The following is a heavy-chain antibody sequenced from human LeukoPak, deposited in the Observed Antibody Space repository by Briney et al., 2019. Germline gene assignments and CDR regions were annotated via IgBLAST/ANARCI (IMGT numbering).Heavy chain of an antibody. Sequence: GGSLRLSCAASGFTFSNYAMSWVRQAPGKGPEWVSIISESGGSTNYADSVKGRFTISRDNSKNTLFLQMNSLRAEDTAVYYCARRYYDTSGYYSLDYWGQGTLVTVSS. J-gene: IGHJ4*02. CDR2: ISESGGST. V-gene: IGHV3-23*01. CDR3: ARRYYDTSGYYSLDY. CDR1: GFTFSNYA. D-gene: IGHD3-22*01.